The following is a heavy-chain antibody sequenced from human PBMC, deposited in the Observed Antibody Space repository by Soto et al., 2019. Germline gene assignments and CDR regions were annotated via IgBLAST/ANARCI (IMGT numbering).Heavy chain of an antibody. V-gene: IGHV4-34*01. CDR3: ASRYYYYGMDV. Sequence: SETLSLTCAVYGGSFSGYYWSWIRQPPGKGLEWIGEINHSGSTNYNPSLKSRVTISVDTSKNQFSLKLSSVTAADTAVYYCASRYYYYGMDVWGQGTTVTVSS. CDR1: GGSFSGYY. CDR2: INHSGST. J-gene: IGHJ6*02.